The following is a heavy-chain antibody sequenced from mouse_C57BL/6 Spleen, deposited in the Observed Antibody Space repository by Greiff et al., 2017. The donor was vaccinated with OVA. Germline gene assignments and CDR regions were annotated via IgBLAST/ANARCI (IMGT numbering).Heavy chain of an antibody. CDR1: GYTFTSYW. Sequence: QVQLKQPGAELVKPGASVKLSCKASGYTFTSYWMHWVKQRPGRGLEWIGRIDPTSGGTKYTEQFKSKATLTVDKPSSTAYMQLSSLTSEDSAVYYCARSDYYGSSYGYFDVWGTGTTVTVSS. V-gene: IGHV1-72*01. J-gene: IGHJ1*03. CDR2: IDPTSGGT. CDR3: ARSDYYGSSYGYFDV. D-gene: IGHD1-1*01.